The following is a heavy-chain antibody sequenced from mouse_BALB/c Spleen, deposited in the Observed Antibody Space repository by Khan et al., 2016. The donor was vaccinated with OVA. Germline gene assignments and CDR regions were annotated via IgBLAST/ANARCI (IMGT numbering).Heavy chain of an antibody. Sequence: EVQLVESGPGLVKPSQSLSLTCTVTGYSITSDYAWNWIRQFPGNKLEWMCFISYSGNTNYNPSLKSRISITRDTSKNQFFLQLNSVTTEDTATYYCASVCGGDFDYWGQGTTLTVSS. CDR3: ASVCGGDFDY. CDR1: GYSITSDYA. V-gene: IGHV3-2*02. CDR2: ISYSGNT. J-gene: IGHJ2*01.